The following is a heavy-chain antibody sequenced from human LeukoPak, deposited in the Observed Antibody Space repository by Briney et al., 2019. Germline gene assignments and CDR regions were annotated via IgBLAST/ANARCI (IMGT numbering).Heavy chain of an antibody. CDR1: GGSISSGSYY. Sequence: SQTLSLTCTVSGGSISSGSYYWSWIRQPAGKGLEWIGRIYTSGSTNYNPSLKSRVTISVDTSKNQFSLKLSSVTAADTAVYYCARDRSGEYSASYYRAFDIWGQGTMVTVSS. V-gene: IGHV4-61*02. CDR3: ARDRSGEYSASYYRAFDI. D-gene: IGHD1-26*01. CDR2: IYTSGST. J-gene: IGHJ3*02.